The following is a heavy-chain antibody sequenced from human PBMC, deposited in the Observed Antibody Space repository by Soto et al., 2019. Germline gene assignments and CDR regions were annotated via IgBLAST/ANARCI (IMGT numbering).Heavy chain of an antibody. Sequence: QVQLLESGGGVVQPGRSLRLSCAASGFTFSSYTMHWVRQTPGKGLEWVAHISYDGGDKYYADSVKGRFTTSRDNSKNALYLQENDLKTEETSVYYSEREYSLAEVAPEYWGQGILVTVSS. J-gene: IGHJ4*02. CDR3: EREYSLAEVAPEY. CDR2: ISYDGGDK. D-gene: IGHD3-16*01. V-gene: IGHV3-30*04. CDR1: GFTFSSYT.